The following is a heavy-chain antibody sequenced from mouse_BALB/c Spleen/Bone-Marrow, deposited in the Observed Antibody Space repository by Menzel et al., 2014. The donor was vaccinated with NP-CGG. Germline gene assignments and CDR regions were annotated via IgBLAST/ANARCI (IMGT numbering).Heavy chain of an antibody. J-gene: IGHJ4*01. Sequence: EVKLVESGGGLVQPGGSLKLSCAASGFTFTDYYMNWVRQPPGKGLEWLGLIRNKANNYTTEFTASVKGRFTISRDNSQSNLYLQLNTLRAGDKDTYYCSSYDGYSDNAMDYWGQGTSVTVSS. CDR3: SSYDGYSDNAMDY. CDR1: GFTFTDYY. V-gene: IGHV7-3*02. CDR2: IRNKANNYTT. D-gene: IGHD2-3*01.